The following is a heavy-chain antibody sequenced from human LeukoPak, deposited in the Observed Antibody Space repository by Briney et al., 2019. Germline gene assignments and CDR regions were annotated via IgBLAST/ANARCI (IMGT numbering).Heavy chain of an antibody. CDR3: AKEDYGDYVDRSIDY. Sequence: GGSLRLSCAASGFTFSSFEMNWVRQAPGKGLEWVSYISTSGSTTYYADSVKGRFTISRDNAKNSLYLQMNSLRAEDTALYYCAKEDYGDYVDRSIDYWGQGTLVTVSS. D-gene: IGHD4-17*01. CDR1: GFTFSSFE. J-gene: IGHJ4*02. CDR2: ISTSGSTT. V-gene: IGHV3-48*03.